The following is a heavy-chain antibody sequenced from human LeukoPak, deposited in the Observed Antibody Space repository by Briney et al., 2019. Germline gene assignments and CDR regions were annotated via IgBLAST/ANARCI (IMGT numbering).Heavy chain of an antibody. CDR2: ISGSGGST. CDR3: ARDRGPITMSH. V-gene: IGHV3-23*01. Sequence: GGSLRLSCAASGFTFSSYAMSWVRQAPGKGLEWVSAISGSGGSTYYADSVKGRFTISRDNAKNSLYLQMNSLRAEDTAVYYCARDRGPITMSHWGQGTLVTVSS. J-gene: IGHJ4*02. D-gene: IGHD3-10*02. CDR1: GFTFSSYA.